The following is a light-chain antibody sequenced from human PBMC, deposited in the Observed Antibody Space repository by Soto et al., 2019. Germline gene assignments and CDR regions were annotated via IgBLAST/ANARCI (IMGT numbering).Light chain of an antibody. J-gene: IGLJ1*01. CDR3: CSYAGSYFFV. Sequence: QSVLTQPRSVSGSPGQSVTISCTGTSSDVGGYNYVSWYQQHPGKAPKLILYDVTKRPSGVPDRFSGSKSGNTASLTISGLQAEDEADYPCCSYAGSYFFVFGTGTKLTVL. CDR2: DVT. CDR1: SSDVGGYNY. V-gene: IGLV2-11*01.